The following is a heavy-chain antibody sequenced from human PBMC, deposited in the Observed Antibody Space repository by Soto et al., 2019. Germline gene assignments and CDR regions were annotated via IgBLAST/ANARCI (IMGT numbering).Heavy chain of an antibody. CDR3: AKGGRQWLVTSDFNY. J-gene: IGHJ4*02. CDR2: ISYDGSLK. Sequence: PGGSLRLSCAASGFTFSCCAMHWVRQAPGKGLEWVAIISYDGSLKYYADSVKGRFTISRDNSKNTLDLQMNSLRFEDTAVYFCAKGGRQWLVTSDFNYWGQGALVTVSS. CDR1: GFTFSCCA. V-gene: IGHV3-30*18. D-gene: IGHD6-19*01.